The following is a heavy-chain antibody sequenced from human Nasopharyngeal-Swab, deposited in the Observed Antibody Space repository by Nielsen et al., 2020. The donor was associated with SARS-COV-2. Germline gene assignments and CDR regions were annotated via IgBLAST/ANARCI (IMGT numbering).Heavy chain of an antibody. CDR2: ISSRSSTI. Sequence: VRQMPGKGLEWVSFISSRSSTIYYADSVKGRFTISRDNAKNSLYLQMNSLRDEDTAVYFCARGEGITGTTPGASDIWGQGTMVTVSS. CDR3: ARGEGITGTTPGASDI. D-gene: IGHD1-7*01. J-gene: IGHJ3*02. V-gene: IGHV3-48*02.